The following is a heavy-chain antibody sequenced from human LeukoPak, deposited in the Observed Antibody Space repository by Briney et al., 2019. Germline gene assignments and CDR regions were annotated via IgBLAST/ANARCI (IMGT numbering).Heavy chain of an antibody. D-gene: IGHD2-21*02. CDR3: TRSVVTTADFDY. J-gene: IGHJ4*02. CDR2: ISISSSTI. Sequence: PGGSLRLSCAASGFTFSDYSMNWVRQAPGKGLEWVSYISISSSTIYYADSVKGRFTISRDSAKSTLYLHLNIPRPEDTAVYYCTRSVVTTADFDYWGQGTLVTVSS. CDR1: GFTFSDYS. V-gene: IGHV3-48*01.